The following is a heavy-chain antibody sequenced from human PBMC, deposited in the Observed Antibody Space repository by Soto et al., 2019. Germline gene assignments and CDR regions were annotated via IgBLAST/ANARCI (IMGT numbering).Heavy chain of an antibody. J-gene: IGHJ4*02. V-gene: IGHV4-61*01. CDR1: GGSVSSGSYF. CDR2: IYYSGST. CDR3: ASYSSGWYDVSY. D-gene: IGHD6-19*01. Sequence: QVQLQESGPGLVKPSETLSLTCTVSGGSVSSGSYFWSWIRQPPGKGLEWIGYIYYSGSTNYNPSLKSRVTISVDTSKNQFSLKLSSVTAADMAVYYCASYSSGWYDVSYWGQGSLVTVSS.